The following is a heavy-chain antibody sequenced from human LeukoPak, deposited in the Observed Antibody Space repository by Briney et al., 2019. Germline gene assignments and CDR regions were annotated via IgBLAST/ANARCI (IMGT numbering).Heavy chain of an antibody. D-gene: IGHD3-22*01. CDR2: IYYSGST. J-gene: IGHJ3*02. V-gene: IGHV4-39*07. Sequence: SEILSLTCTVSGGSISSSSYYWGWIRQPPGKGLEWIGSIYYSGSTYYNPSLKSRVTISVDTSKNQFSLKLSSVTAADTAVYFCARGPYSYDSSGAFDIWGQGTMVTVSS. CDR1: GGSISSSSYY. CDR3: ARGPYSYDSSGAFDI.